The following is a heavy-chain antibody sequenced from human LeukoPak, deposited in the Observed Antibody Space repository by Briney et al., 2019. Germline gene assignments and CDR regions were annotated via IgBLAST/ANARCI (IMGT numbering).Heavy chain of an antibody. CDR2: ISSSSSFI. J-gene: IGHJ4*02. CDR1: GFTFSSYG. Sequence: GRSLRLSCAASGFTFSSYGMHWVRQAPGKGLEWVSSISSSSSFIFYADSLKGRFTISRDNAKNSLYLQMNSLRAEDTAVYYCARDASHGDYLDYWGQGTLVTVSS. V-gene: IGHV3-21*01. CDR3: ARDASHGDYLDY. D-gene: IGHD4-17*01.